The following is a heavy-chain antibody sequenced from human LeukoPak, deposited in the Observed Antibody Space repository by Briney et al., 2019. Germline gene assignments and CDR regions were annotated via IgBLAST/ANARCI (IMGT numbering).Heavy chain of an antibody. Sequence: PSETLSLTCTVSGYSISSGYYWGWIRQPPGKGLEWIGSIYHSGSTYYKPSLKSRVTISVDTSKNQFSLKLSSVTAADTAVYYCARDRYDFWSGYLGNEYFQHWGQGTLVTVSS. J-gene: IGHJ1*01. CDR3: ARDRYDFWSGYLGNEYFQH. V-gene: IGHV4-38-2*02. CDR2: IYHSGST. CDR1: GYSISSGYY. D-gene: IGHD3-3*01.